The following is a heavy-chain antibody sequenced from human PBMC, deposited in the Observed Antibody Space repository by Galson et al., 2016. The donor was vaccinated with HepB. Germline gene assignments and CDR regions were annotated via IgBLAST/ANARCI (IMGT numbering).Heavy chain of an antibody. Sequence: SLRLSCAASGFTFSNFAMSWVRQCPKTGLEWVSSISHNGEMTYDADFVEGRFTIARDNANNTVYLQMNSLRAGDTAVYYCVKDPVASSGTGWFDSWGQGNLVTVSS. CDR3: VKDPVASSGTGWFDS. V-gene: IGHV3-23*01. J-gene: IGHJ5*01. D-gene: IGHD3/OR15-3a*01. CDR1: GFTFSNFA. CDR2: ISHNGEMT.